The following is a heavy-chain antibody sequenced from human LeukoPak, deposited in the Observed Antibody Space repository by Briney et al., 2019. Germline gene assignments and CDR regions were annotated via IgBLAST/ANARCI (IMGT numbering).Heavy chain of an antibody. Sequence: GEPLQISCQVSGSRFTTYWITWVRQMPGKGLEWMGRIDPSTSYTKYNPFFQGHITITADKSINTAYLQWSSLKASDTAMYYCARLQDFWGQGTLVTVSS. CDR3: ARLQDF. CDR1: GSRFTTYW. J-gene: IGHJ4*02. V-gene: IGHV5-10-1*01. CDR2: IDPSTSYT.